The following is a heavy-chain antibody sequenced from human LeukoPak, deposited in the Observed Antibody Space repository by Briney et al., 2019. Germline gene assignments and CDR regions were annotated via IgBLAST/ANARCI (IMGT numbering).Heavy chain of an antibody. Sequence: SETLSLTCAGYGGSFSGYYWDWIRQPPGKGLEWIGKVNHSGSTNYNPSLKSRVTISVDTSKNQFSLKLNSVTAADTAVYYCARQTGSGLFILPGGQGTLVTVSS. CDR2: VNHSGST. CDR3: ARQTGSGLFILP. J-gene: IGHJ4*02. CDR1: GGSFSGYY. D-gene: IGHD3/OR15-3a*01. V-gene: IGHV4-34*01.